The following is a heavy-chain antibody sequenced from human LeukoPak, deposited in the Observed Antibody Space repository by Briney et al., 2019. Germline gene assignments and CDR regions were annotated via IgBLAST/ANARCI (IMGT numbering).Heavy chain of an antibody. J-gene: IGHJ4*02. D-gene: IGHD4-11*01. V-gene: IGHV7-4-1*02. CDR2: IDINTGNP. CDR3: ARDVTTASFGY. Sequence: ASVKVSCKASGYTFIRYAINWVRQAPGQGLEWMGWIDINTGNPTYAQGFTGRFVFSLDTSVTTAYLEISTLKAEDTAIYYCARDVTTASFGYWGQGTLVTVSS. CDR1: GYTFIRYA.